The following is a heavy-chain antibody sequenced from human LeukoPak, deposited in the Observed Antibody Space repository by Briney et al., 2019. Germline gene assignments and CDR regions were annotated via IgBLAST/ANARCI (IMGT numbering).Heavy chain of an antibody. V-gene: IGHV3-30*03. J-gene: IGHJ4*02. CDR1: GFTFSSYG. D-gene: IGHD6-19*01. CDR3: ASPGYSSGWSYFDY. Sequence: PGRSLRLSCAASGFTFSSYGMHWVRRAPGKGLEWVAVISYDGSNKYYADSVKGRFTISRDNSKNTLYLQMNSLRAEDTAVYYCASPGYSSGWSYFDYWGQGTLVTVSS. CDR2: ISYDGSNK.